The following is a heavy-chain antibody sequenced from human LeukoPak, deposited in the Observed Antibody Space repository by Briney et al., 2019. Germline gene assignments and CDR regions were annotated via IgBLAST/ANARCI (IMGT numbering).Heavy chain of an antibody. CDR3: ARFATNFGSGYSFDY. V-gene: IGHV1-46*03. D-gene: IGHD3-3*01. Sequence: ASVKVSCKTSGYTFTSYYMHWVRQAPGRGLEWMGIINPSGGSTSYAQKFQGRVTMTRDTSTSTVYMELSSLRSEDTAVYYCARFATNFGSGYSFDYWGQGTLVTVSS. J-gene: IGHJ4*02. CDR1: GYTFTSYY. CDR2: INPSGGST.